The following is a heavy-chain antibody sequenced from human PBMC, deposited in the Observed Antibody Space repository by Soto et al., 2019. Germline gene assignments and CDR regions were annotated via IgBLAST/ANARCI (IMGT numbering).Heavy chain of an antibody. D-gene: IGHD6-19*01. CDR3: ATLSSGWTPADN. Sequence: SEALSLTCTVSGGSISRYYWTWIRQPPGKGLEWIGFIYNSGSTHYNPSLRSRVTISVDTSKNQFSLKLRSVTAADTAVYYCATLSSGWTPADNWGQGTLVTVSS. CDR1: GGSISRYY. V-gene: IGHV4-59*08. CDR2: IYNSGST. J-gene: IGHJ4*02.